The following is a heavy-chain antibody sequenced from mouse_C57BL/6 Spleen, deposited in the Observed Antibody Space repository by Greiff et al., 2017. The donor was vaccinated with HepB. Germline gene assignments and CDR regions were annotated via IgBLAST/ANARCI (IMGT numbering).Heavy chain of an antibody. Sequence: VQGVESGAELVRPGTSVKVSCKASGYAFTNYLIEWVKQRPGQGLEWIGVINPGSGGTNYNEKFKGKATLTADKSSSTAYMQLSSLTSEDSAVYFCAREEGKHFDYWGQGTTLTVSS. CDR1: GYAFTNYL. J-gene: IGHJ2*01. CDR3: AREEGKHFDY. V-gene: IGHV1-54*01. CDR2: INPGSGGT.